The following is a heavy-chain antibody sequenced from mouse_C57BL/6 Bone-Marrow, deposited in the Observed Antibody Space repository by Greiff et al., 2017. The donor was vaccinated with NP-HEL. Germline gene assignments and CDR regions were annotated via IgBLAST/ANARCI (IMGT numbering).Heavy chain of an antibody. V-gene: IGHV5-17*01. D-gene: IGHD1-1*01. Sequence: DVHLVESGGGLVKPGGSLKLSCAASGFTFSDYGMHWVRQAPEKGLEWVAYISSGSSTIYYADTVKGRFTISRDNAKNTLFLQMTSLRSEDTAMYYCARDSPYSYYYGSRGYFDVWGTGTTVTVSS. CDR1: GFTFSDYG. CDR2: ISSGSSTI. J-gene: IGHJ1*03. CDR3: ARDSPYSYYYGSRGYFDV.